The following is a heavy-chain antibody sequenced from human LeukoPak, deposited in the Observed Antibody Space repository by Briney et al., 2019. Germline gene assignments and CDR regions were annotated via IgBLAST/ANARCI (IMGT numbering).Heavy chain of an antibody. J-gene: IGHJ6*03. D-gene: IGHD4-23*01. Sequence: KPSETLSLTCAVYGGSFSGYYWSWIRQPPGKGLEWIGEINHSGSTNYNPSLKSRVTISVDTSKNQFSLKLSSVTAADTAVYYCARGNSTVVTPYYYYYYMDVWGKGTTVTISS. V-gene: IGHV4-34*01. CDR1: GGSFSGYY. CDR3: ARGNSTVVTPYYYYYYMDV. CDR2: INHSGST.